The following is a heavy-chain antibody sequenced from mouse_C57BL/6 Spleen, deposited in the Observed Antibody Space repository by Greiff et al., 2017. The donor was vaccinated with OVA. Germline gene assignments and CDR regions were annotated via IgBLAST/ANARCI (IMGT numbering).Heavy chain of an antibody. CDR3: ARRGYSNGGYWYFDV. CDR2: ISYDGSN. J-gene: IGHJ1*03. V-gene: IGHV3-6*01. Sequence: EVKLMESGPGLVKPSPSLSLTCSVTGYSITSGYYWNWIRQFPGNKLEWMGYISYDGSNNYNPSLKNRISITRDTSKNQFFLKLNSVTTEDAATYYCARRGYSNGGYWYFDVWGTGTTVTVSS. D-gene: IGHD2-5*01. CDR1: GYSITSGYY.